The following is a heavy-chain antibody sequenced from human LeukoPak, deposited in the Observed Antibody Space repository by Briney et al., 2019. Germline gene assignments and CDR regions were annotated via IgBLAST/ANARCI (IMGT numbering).Heavy chain of an antibody. Sequence: GGSLRLSCAASGFTFNRYWTAWVRQAPGKGLEGVANIKEDGSEKNYVDSVKARFTISRDNAENSVYLQMNSLRAEDTALYHCARVNAAAAAPDYWGQGTLVTVSS. D-gene: IGHD6-13*01. J-gene: IGHJ4*02. CDR1: GFTFNRYW. CDR2: IKEDGSEK. V-gene: IGHV3-7*03. CDR3: ARVNAAAAAPDY.